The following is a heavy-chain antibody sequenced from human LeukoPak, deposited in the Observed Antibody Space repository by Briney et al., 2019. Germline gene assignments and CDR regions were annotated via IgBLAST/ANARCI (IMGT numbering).Heavy chain of an antibody. CDR1: GFTVSSNY. J-gene: IGHJ4*02. V-gene: IGHV3-53*01. CDR2: IYSGGST. CDR3: ARDRSDYYDSSGYYGY. D-gene: IGHD3-22*01. Sequence: GGSLRLSCAASGFTVSSNYMSWVRQAPGKGLEWVSVIYSGGSTYYADYVKGRFTISRDNFKKTLYLQMDSLRAEDTAVYYCARDRSDYYDSSGYYGYWGQGTLVIVSS.